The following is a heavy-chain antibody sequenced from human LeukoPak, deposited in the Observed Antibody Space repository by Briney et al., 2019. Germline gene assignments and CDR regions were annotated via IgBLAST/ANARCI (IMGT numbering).Heavy chain of an antibody. CDR2: IYYSGST. J-gene: IGHJ4*02. V-gene: IGHV4-59*01. CDR3: ARGTFYDSSGYYYVGAEGPFDY. Sequence: SETLSLTCTVSGGSISPYYWSWIRQPPGKGLEWIGYIYYSGSTNYNPSLKSRVTISVDTSKNQFSLKLSSVTAADTAVYYCARGTFYDSSGYYYVGAEGPFDYWGQGTLVTVSS. CDR1: GGSISPYY. D-gene: IGHD3-22*01.